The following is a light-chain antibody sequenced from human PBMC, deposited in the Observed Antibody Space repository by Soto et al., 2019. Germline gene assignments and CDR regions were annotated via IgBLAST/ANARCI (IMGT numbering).Light chain of an antibody. CDR3: LQDHDSPWT. Sequence: ATQMTQSPSSLSASVGDRVTITCRPSQDIRNSLSWYQQKPGRAPKLLVYGASSSQSGVPSRFSGRASGTYFTLTISSLQPEDSATYYCLQDHDSPWTFGQGTKV. V-gene: IGKV1-6*02. J-gene: IGKJ1*01. CDR2: GAS. CDR1: QDIRNS.